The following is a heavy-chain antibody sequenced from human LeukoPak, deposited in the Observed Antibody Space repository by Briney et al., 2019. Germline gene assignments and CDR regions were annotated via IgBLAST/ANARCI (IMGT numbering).Heavy chain of an antibody. V-gene: IGHV5-51*01. Sequence: GESLNICCKASGYSFTTSWIGWVRQMPGKGLEWMGIIYPGDSDTRYIPSFQGQVTISADKSISTAYLQWSSLKASDTAMYYWATSPYCTAGTWYFSNNWGQGTLVTVSS. CDR2: IYPGDSDT. D-gene: IGHD2-15*01. CDR1: GYSFTTSW. CDR3: ATSPYCTAGTWYFSNN. J-gene: IGHJ4*02.